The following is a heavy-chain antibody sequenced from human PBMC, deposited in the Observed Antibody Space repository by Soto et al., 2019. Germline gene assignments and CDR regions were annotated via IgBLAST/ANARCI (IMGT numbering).Heavy chain of an antibody. CDR3: ARSRQLVYNWFGP. CDR1: GYTFTSYA. Sequence: QVQLVQSGAEEKKPGASVKVSCKASGYTFTSYAMHWVRQAPGQRLEWMGWINAGNGNTKYSQKFQGRVTITRDTSASKAYMELISLRSEDTAVYYCARSRQLVYNWFGPWGQGTLVTVSS. V-gene: IGHV1-3*05. J-gene: IGHJ5*02. CDR2: INAGNGNT. D-gene: IGHD6-13*01.